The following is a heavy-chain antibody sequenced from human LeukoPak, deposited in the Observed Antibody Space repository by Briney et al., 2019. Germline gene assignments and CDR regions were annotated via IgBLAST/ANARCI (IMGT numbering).Heavy chain of an antibody. Sequence: ASVKVSCKVSGYTLTELSMHWVRQAPGKGLEWMGGFDPEDGETIYAQKFQGRVTMTEGTSTDTAYMELSSLRSEDTAAYYCATCKTPDYYYYMDVWGKGTTVTVSS. CDR2: FDPEDGET. CDR1: GYTLTELS. D-gene: IGHD2/OR15-2a*01. J-gene: IGHJ6*03. CDR3: ATCKTPDYYYYMDV. V-gene: IGHV1-24*01.